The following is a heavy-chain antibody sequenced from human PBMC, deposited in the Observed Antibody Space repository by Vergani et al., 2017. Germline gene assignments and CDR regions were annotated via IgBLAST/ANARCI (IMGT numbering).Heavy chain of an antibody. J-gene: IGHJ5*02. Sequence: QLQLQESGPGLVKPSATLSLTCSVSGASIRSSNYYCGWIRQPPGKGLEWIASIYYSGSTYYNPSLKSRVTISVDTSKNQFSLTLSSVTAADTAVYFCARHSTVEWLVKLGWIDPWGQGILVTVSS. D-gene: IGHD6-19*01. CDR1: GASIRSSNYY. V-gene: IGHV4-39*01. CDR2: IYYSGST. CDR3: ARHSTVEWLVKLGWIDP.